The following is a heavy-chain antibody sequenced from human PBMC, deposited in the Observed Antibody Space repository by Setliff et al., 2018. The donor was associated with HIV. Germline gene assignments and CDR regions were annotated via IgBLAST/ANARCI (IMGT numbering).Heavy chain of an antibody. J-gene: IGHJ4*02. CDR2: IYTSGST. Sequence: SETLSLTCTVSGGSISGSSYFWSWIRQPAGKGLEWIGHIYTSGSTNYNPSLKSRVTISVDASKNQFSLKLSSVTAADTAVYYCARVGWGMGFGELSYDYWGQGTLVTVSS. CDR1: GGSISGSSYF. D-gene: IGHD3-10*01. CDR3: ARVGWGMGFGELSYDY. V-gene: IGHV4-61*09.